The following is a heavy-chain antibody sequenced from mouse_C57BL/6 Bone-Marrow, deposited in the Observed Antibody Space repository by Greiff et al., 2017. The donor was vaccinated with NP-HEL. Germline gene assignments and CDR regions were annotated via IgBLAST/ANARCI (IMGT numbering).Heavy chain of an antibody. CDR1: GYTFTSYW. D-gene: IGHD1-1*01. Sequence: QVQLQQPGAELVKPGASVKLSCKASGYTFTSYWMHWVKQRPGQGLEWIGMIHPNSGSTNYNEKFKSKVTLTVDKSSSTAYMQLSSLTSEDSAVYYCARSGYYGTWYFDVWGTGTTVTVSS. CDR3: ARSGYYGTWYFDV. J-gene: IGHJ1*03. CDR2: IHPNSGST. V-gene: IGHV1-64*01.